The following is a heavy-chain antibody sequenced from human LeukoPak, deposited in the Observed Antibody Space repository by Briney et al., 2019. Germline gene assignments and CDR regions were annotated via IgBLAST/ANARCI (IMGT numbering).Heavy chain of an antibody. V-gene: IGHV3-23*01. Sequence: PGGSLRLSCAASGFTFSSYAMSWVRQAPGKGLEWVSAISGSGGSTYYADSVKGRFTISRDNSENTLYLQMNSLRAEDTAVYYCAKHDGYCSGGSCFLFDYWGQGTLVTVSS. J-gene: IGHJ4*02. D-gene: IGHD2-15*01. CDR3: AKHDGYCSGGSCFLFDY. CDR1: GFTFSSYA. CDR2: ISGSGGST.